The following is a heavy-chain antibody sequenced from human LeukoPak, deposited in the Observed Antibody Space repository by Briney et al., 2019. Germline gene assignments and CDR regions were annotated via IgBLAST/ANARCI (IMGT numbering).Heavy chain of an antibody. Sequence: PGRSLRLSCAASGFTFSSYSMNWVRQAPGKGLEWVSSISSSSSYIYYADSVKGRFTISRDNAKNSLYLQMNSLRAEDTAVYYCARDGRYGSGSYYRMMDVWGKGTTVTVSS. CDR3: ARDGRYGSGSYYRMMDV. CDR2: ISSSSSYI. V-gene: IGHV3-21*01. CDR1: GFTFSSYS. J-gene: IGHJ6*04. D-gene: IGHD3-10*01.